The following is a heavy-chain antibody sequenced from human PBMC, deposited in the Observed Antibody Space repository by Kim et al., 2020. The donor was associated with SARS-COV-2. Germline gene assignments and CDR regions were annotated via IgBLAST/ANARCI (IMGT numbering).Heavy chain of an antibody. CDR2: ER. D-gene: IGHD1-1*01. J-gene: IGHJ4*02. CDR3: AVGRGIDY. V-gene: IGHV3-7*03. Sequence: ERPYVDSVKGRCTISGDNAKNSVHLQMNSLGAENTALYYCAVGRGIDYWGQGTLVTVSS.